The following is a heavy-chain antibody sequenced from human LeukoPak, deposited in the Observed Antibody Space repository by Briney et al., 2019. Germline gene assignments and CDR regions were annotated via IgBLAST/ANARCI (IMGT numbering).Heavy chain of an antibody. CDR1: GFVFEDYA. V-gene: IGHV3-9*01. D-gene: IGHD3-22*01. J-gene: IGHJ4*02. Sequence: LGRSLRLSCVASGFVFEDYALHWVRQAPGKGLEWVSGITWDSDIMGYADSVKGRFTISRDNAKNSLYLQMDGLRTEDTAVYYCTKDGDDCIDYWGQGTLVTVSS. CDR3: TKDGDDCIDY. CDR2: ITWDSDIM.